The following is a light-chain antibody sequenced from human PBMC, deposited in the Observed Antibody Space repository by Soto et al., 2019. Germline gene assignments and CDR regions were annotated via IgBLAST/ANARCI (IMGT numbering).Light chain of an antibody. Sequence: QTVVTQEPSLTVSPRGTVTLTCASSSGAVTSGYYPNWFQQKPGQAPRILIYSTSNKHSWAPARFSGSLLGGKAALTLSGVQPEDEAEYYCLLFYGGAWVFGGGTKLTVL. CDR2: STS. CDR3: LLFYGGAWV. CDR1: SGAVTSGYY. V-gene: IGLV7-43*01. J-gene: IGLJ3*02.